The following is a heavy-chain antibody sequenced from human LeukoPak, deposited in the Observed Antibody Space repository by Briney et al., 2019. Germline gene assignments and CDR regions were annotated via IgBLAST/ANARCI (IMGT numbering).Heavy chain of an antibody. D-gene: IGHD2-2*01. CDR2: IIPIFGTA. J-gene: IGHJ2*01. Sequence: SVKVSCKASGGTFSSYAISWVRQAPGQGLEWMGGIIPIFGTANYAQKFQGRVTITTDESTSTAYMELSSLRSEDTAVYYCARSGSCSSTSCYVYWYFDLWGRGTLVTVSS. V-gene: IGHV1-69*05. CDR3: ARSGSCSSTSCYVYWYFDL. CDR1: GGTFSSYA.